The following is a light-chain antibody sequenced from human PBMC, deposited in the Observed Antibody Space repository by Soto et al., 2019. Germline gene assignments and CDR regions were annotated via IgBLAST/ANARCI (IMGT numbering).Light chain of an antibody. V-gene: IGKV3D-15*01. J-gene: IGKJ4*01. CDR1: QSVNIS. CDR2: GAS. CDR3: QQYDDWLRLT. Sequence: IIISHSPATLSVSQGERATLSCRASQSVNISLAWYQQKPGQAPRLLIFGASSRATGIPARFSGSGSGTEFNLTISSLQSEDFAVYFCQQYDDWLRLTFGGGTKV.